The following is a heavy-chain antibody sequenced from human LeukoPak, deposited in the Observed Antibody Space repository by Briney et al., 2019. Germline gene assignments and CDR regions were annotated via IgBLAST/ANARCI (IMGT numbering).Heavy chain of an antibody. CDR2: IRSKAYGGTT. J-gene: IGHJ4*02. D-gene: IGHD3-22*01. V-gene: IGHV3-49*04. Sequence: GGSLRLSCAASGFAFSTYGMHWVRQAPGKGLEWVGFIRSKAYGGTTEYAASVKGRFTISRDDSKSIAYLQMNSLKTEDAAVYYCTRDLRGYYYDSSAAYWGQGTLVTVSS. CDR1: GFAFSTYG. CDR3: TRDLRGYYYDSSAAY.